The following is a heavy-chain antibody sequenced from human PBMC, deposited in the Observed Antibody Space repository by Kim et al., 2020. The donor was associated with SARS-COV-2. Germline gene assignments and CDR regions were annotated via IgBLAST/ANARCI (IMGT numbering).Heavy chain of an antibody. V-gene: IGHV1-2*02. J-gene: IGHJ4*02. D-gene: IGHD1-26*01. Sequence: KFQGRVTMTRDTSISTAYMELSRLRSDDTAVYYCAREGVGATTEVTGFDYWGQGTLVTVSS. CDR3: AREGVGATTEVTGFDY.